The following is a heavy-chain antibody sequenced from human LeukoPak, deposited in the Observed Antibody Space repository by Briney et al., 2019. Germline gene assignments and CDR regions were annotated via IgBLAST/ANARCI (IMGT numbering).Heavy chain of an antibody. CDR3: AKIGTVAPNFDFDY. J-gene: IGHJ4*02. CDR1: GFTFSSYA. D-gene: IGHD5-12*01. V-gene: IGHV3-23*01. CDR2: ISGSGGST. Sequence: GGSLRLSCAASGFTFSSYAMSWVRQAPGKGLEWVSAISGSGGSTYYADSAKGRFAISRDNSKNTLYLQMNSLRAEDTAVYYCAKIGTVAPNFDFDYWGQGTLVTVSS.